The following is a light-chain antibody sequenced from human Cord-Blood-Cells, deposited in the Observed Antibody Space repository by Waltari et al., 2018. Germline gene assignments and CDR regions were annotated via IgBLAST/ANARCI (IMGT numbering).Light chain of an antibody. CDR2: KDS. CDR3: QSADSSGTYV. Sequence: SYELTQPPSVSVSPGQTARITCSGDALPKQYAYWYQQKPGQAPVLVIYKDSARPSVIPERFSGSSSGTTVTLTISGVQAEDEADYYCQSADSSGTYVFGTGTKVTVL. V-gene: IGLV3-25*03. CDR1: ALPKQY. J-gene: IGLJ1*01.